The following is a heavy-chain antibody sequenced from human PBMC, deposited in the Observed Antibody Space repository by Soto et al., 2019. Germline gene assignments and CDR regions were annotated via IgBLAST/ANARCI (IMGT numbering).Heavy chain of an antibody. V-gene: IGHV4-31*03. D-gene: IGHD2-2*01. Sequence: KSSETLSLTCTVSGGSISSGGYYWSWIRQHPGKGLEWIGYIYYSGSTYYNPSLKSRVTISVDTSKNQFSLKLSSVTAADTAVYYCARGKDIVVVSPNWFDPWGQGTLVTVSS. CDR2: IYYSGST. J-gene: IGHJ5*02. CDR3: ARGKDIVVVSPNWFDP. CDR1: GGSISSGGYY.